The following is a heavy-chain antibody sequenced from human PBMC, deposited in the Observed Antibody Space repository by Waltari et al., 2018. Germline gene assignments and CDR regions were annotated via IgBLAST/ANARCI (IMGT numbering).Heavy chain of an antibody. CDR1: GGSFSGYY. CDR3: ARAPIAVASEFDY. CDR2: ISRSGSTR. J-gene: IGHJ4*02. V-gene: IGHV3-11*04. Sequence: QVQLQQWGAGLLKPSETLSLTCAVYGGSFSGYYWSWIRQPPGKVLEWVSYISRSGSTRYYADSVKGRFTISRDNSKNTLYLQMNSLRAEDTAVYYCARAPIAVASEFDYWGQGTLVTVSS. D-gene: IGHD6-19*01.